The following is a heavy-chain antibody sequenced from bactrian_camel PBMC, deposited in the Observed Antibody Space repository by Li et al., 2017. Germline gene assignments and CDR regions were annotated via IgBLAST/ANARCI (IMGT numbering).Heavy chain of an antibody. CDR2: INIITGT. V-gene: IGHV3S53*01. CDR1: GLDCVFD. CDR3: AEGRGSRGEHCYSLNY. D-gene: IGHD6*01. Sequence: QLVESGGGSVQAGGSLRLACVRSGLDCVFDMTWYRQNPGKEREEEAFINIITGTGYSASAKGRFTISQDSAKVTTYLQMNDLKPEDTATYYCAEGRGSRGEHCYSLNYWGQGTQVTVS. J-gene: IGHJ4*01.